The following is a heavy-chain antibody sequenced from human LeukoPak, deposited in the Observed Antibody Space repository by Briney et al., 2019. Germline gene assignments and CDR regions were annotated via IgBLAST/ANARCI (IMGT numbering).Heavy chain of an antibody. Sequence: SVKVSCKASGGTFSSYAISWVRQAPGQGLEWMGGIIPIFGTANYAQKFQGRVTITADKSTSTAYMELSSLRSEDTAVYYCARGQTDYRPRTQLGYWGQGTLVTVSS. J-gene: IGHJ4*02. V-gene: IGHV1-69*06. CDR2: IIPIFGTA. CDR3: ARGQTDYRPRTQLGY. D-gene: IGHD4-11*01. CDR1: GGTFSSYA.